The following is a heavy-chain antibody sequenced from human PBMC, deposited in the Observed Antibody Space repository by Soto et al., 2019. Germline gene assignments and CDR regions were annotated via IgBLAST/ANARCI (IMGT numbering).Heavy chain of an antibody. J-gene: IGHJ6*02. CDR2: IYYSGST. D-gene: IGHD5-18*01. V-gene: IGHV4-59*05. Sequence: SETLSLSCTVSGGSISSYYWSWIRQPPGKGLEWIGSIYYSGSTYYNPSLKSRVTISVDTSKNQFSLKLSSVTAADTAVYYCACIFSGGYGYGFYYYGMDVWGRGTTVTVSS. CDR3: ACIFSGGYGYGFYYYGMDV. CDR1: GGSISSYY.